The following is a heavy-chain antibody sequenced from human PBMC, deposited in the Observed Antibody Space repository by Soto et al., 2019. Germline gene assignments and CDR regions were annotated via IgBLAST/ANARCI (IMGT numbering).Heavy chain of an antibody. CDR3: ARESSSGYFSDS. CDR2: ISSSSSYI. Sequence: GSLRLSCAASGFTFSSYSMNWVRQAPGKGLEWVSSISSSSSYIYYADSVKGRFTISRDNAKNLLYLHMNSLRAEDTAMYYCARESSSGYFSDSWGQGILVTVSS. V-gene: IGHV3-21*01. J-gene: IGHJ4*02. CDR1: GFTFSSYS. D-gene: IGHD3-22*01.